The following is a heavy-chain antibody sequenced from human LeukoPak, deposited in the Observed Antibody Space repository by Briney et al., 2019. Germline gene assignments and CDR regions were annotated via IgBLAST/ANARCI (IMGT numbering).Heavy chain of an antibody. D-gene: IGHD3-3*01. Sequence: SETLSLTCAVYGGSFSGYYWSWIRQPPGKGLEWIGEINHSGSTNYNPSLKSRVTISVHTSKNQFSLKLSSVTAADTAVYYCARRIRFLEWLLENWFDPWGQGTLVTVSS. V-gene: IGHV4-34*01. CDR3: ARRIRFLEWLLENWFDP. J-gene: IGHJ5*02. CDR2: INHSGST. CDR1: GGSFSGYY.